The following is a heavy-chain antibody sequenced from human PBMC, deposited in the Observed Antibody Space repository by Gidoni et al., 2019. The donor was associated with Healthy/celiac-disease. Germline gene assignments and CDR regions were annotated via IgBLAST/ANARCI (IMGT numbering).Heavy chain of an antibody. CDR1: GGTFSSYA. Sequence: QVQLVQSGAEGKKPGSSVRVSCKGSGGTFSSYAISWVRQATGQRLAWMGGIIPSFGTATYAQKFHGRVTITADQSTSTAYMELSSLRSEDTAVYYCARGPRSGSLPRYAFDIWGQGTMVTVSS. V-gene: IGHV1-69*01. CDR2: IIPSFGTA. D-gene: IGHD1-26*01. J-gene: IGHJ3*02. CDR3: ARGPRSGSLPRYAFDI.